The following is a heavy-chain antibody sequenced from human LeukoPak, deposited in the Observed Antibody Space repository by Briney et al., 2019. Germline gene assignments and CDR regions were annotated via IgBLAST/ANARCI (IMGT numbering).Heavy chain of an antibody. J-gene: IGHJ6*03. CDR1: GGSISSSSYY. V-gene: IGHV4-39*07. CDR2: IYYSGST. D-gene: IGHD4-23*01. CDR3: ARLTTVEKKPWDYYYMDV. Sequence: SETLSLTCTVCGGSISSSSYYGGWIRQHPGKGREWIVSIYYSGSTYNNPSLKSRVTISVNTTKNQYSLKLSSVTAANTAVYYCARLTTVEKKPWDYYYMDVWGKGTTVTVSS.